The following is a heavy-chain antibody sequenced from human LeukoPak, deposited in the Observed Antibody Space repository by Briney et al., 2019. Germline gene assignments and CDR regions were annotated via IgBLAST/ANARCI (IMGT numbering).Heavy chain of an antibody. V-gene: IGHV3-23*01. CDR3: AKDLAGSGSYSFDY. CDR2: ISGSGGST. J-gene: IGHJ4*02. Sequence: PGGSLRLSCAASGFTFSSYAMSWVRQAPGKGLEWVSGISGSGGSTYYADSVKGRFTISRDNSKNTLYLQMNSLRAEDTAVYYCAKDLAGSGSYSFDYWGQGTLVTVSS. CDR1: GFTFSSYA. D-gene: IGHD1-26*01.